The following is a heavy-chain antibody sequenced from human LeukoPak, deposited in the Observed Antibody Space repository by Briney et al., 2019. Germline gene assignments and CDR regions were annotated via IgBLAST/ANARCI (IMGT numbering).Heavy chain of an antibody. CDR2: MSGRGVST. Sequence: GGSLRLSCAASGFTFTNYAMSWVRQAPGKGLEWVSGMSGRGVSTYYADSVKGRFTISSDNSKNTLHLQMNSLRAEDTAIYYCAKDCNGGNCYIDYWGQGTLVTVAS. J-gene: IGHJ4*02. V-gene: IGHV3-23*01. CDR3: AKDCNGGNCYIDY. D-gene: IGHD2-15*01. CDR1: GFTFTNYA.